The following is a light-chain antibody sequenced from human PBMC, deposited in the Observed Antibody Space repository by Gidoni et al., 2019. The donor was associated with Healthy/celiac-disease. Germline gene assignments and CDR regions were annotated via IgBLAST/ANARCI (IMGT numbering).Light chain of an antibody. CDR2: GNS. J-gene: IGLJ2*01. Sequence: QSVLTPPPSVSGAPGQRVTISCTGSSSNIGAGYDVHWYQQLPGTAPKLLIYGNSNRPSGVPDRFSGSKSGTSASLAITGLQAEDEADYYCQSYDSSLSGVEFGGGTKLTVL. V-gene: IGLV1-40*01. CDR3: QSYDSSLSGVE. CDR1: SSNIGAGYD.